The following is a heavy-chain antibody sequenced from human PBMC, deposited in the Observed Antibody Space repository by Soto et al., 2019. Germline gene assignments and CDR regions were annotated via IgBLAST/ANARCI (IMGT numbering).Heavy chain of an antibody. CDR1: GGTFNTYA. D-gene: IGHD3-10*01. J-gene: IGHJ4*02. CDR2: ISPMFGAA. Sequence: QVQLVQSGAEMKKPGSSVKVSCQSSGGTFNTYAMNWVRQAPGQGPEWMGDISPMFGAANYAPKFQGRVTLTADESTGTSSMQLRSLTSEDTALYFCAREVQVHTPAFVYWGQGTLVTVSS. CDR3: AREVQVHTPAFVY. V-gene: IGHV1-69*19.